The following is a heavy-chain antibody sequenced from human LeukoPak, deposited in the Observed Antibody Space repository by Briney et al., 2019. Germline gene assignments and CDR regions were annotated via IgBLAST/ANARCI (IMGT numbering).Heavy chain of an antibody. J-gene: IGHJ4*02. V-gene: IGHV1-18*01. D-gene: IGHD7-27*01. Sequence: ASVKVSCKASGYTFTKYCIIWARQAPGQGLEWMGRISPYSGNTDYAQKFQGRVTMTTDTSASTVYMELRSLRSDDTAIYYCARGDGDDYWGQGTLLTVS. CDR2: ISPYSGNT. CDR3: ARGDGDDY. CDR1: GYTFTKYC.